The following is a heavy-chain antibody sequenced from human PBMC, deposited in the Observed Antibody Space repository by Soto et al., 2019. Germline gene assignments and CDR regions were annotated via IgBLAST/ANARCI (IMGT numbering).Heavy chain of an antibody. CDR3: TRPSSSWPHS. J-gene: IGHJ4*02. D-gene: IGHD6-13*01. CDR1: GFTFSGSA. V-gene: IGHV3-73*01. CDR2: IRSKANSYAT. Sequence: PGGSLRLSCAASGFTFSGSAMHWVRQASGKGLEWVGRIRSKANSYATAYAASVKGRFTISRDDSKNTAYLQMNSLKTEDTAVYYCTRPSSSWPHSWGQGTLVTVSS.